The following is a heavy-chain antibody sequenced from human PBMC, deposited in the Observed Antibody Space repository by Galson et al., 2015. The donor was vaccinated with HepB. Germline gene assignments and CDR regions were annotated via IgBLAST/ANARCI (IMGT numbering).Heavy chain of an antibody. Sequence: SLRLSCAASGFTFSGSGIHWVRLASGKGLEWVGRIRNRANNYATAYAASVRGRFTVSRDGSKNTAYLQMNSLKTEDTAVYYCTRPGYGSSWFLDYSHGMDIWGQGTLVTVSS. CDR2: IRNRANNYAT. D-gene: IGHD3/OR15-3a*01. CDR3: TRPGYGSSWFLDYSHGMDI. CDR1: GFTFSGSG. J-gene: IGHJ4*02. V-gene: IGHV3-73*01.